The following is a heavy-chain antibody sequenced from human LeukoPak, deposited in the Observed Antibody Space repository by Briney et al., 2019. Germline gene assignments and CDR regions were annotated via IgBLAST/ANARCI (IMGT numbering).Heavy chain of an antibody. J-gene: IGHJ5*02. Sequence: GGSLRLSCVASGFTFYSYCMHWVRQARGKGLEWVAVISHDVSNIHYGDSVKGRFTISRDNSKNTLYLQMNSLRAEDTAVYHCAKDPYRVIVATGNYLDPWGQGTLVTVSS. CDR2: ISHDVSNI. D-gene: IGHD3-22*01. CDR1: GFTFYSYC. V-gene: IGHV3-30*18. CDR3: AKDPYRVIVATGNYLDP.